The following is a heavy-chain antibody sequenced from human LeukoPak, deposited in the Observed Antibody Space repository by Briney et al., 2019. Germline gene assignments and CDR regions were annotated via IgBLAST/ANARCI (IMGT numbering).Heavy chain of an antibody. D-gene: IGHD3-10*01. J-gene: IGHJ6*03. V-gene: IGHV4-59*01. CDR1: GGSISSYY. CDR2: IYYSGST. CDR3: ARGMVRGVRVNYYYYMDV. Sequence: SETLSLTCTVSGGSISSYYWSWIRQPPGKGLEYIGYIYYSGSTNYNPSLKSRVTISIDTSKNQFSLKLNSVTTADTAVYYCARGMVRGVRVNYYYYMDVWGKGTTVTISS.